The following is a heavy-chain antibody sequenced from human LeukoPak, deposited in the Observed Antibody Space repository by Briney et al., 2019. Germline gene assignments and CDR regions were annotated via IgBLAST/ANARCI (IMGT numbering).Heavy chain of an antibody. J-gene: IGHJ5*02. D-gene: IGHD4-23*01. Sequence: ASVKASCKASGYMFTGYYIHWVRQAPGQGLEWMGWINPNSGGTNYAQKFQGRVTMTRDTSISTAYMELSRPRSDDTAVYYCATHDYGGNGLDPWGQGTLVTVSS. V-gene: IGHV1-2*02. CDR1: GYMFTGYY. CDR3: ATHDYGGNGLDP. CDR2: INPNSGGT.